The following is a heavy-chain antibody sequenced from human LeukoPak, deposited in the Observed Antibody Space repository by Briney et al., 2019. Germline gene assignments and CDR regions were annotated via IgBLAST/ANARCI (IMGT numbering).Heavy chain of an antibody. Sequence: SETLSLTCTVSGGSISSYYWGWIRQPPGKGLEWIGSIYYSGSTYYNPSLKSRVTISVDTSKNQFSLKLSSVTAADTAVYYCARVVVVAATPYLFDPWGQGTLVTVSS. V-gene: IGHV4-39*07. CDR2: IYYSGST. CDR3: ARVVVVAATPYLFDP. D-gene: IGHD2-15*01. J-gene: IGHJ5*02. CDR1: GGSISSYY.